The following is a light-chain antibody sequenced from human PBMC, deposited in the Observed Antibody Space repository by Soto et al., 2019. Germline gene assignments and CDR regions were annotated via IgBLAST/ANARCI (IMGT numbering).Light chain of an antibody. CDR1: SGHSSYA. CDR3: QTWRTGTWV. V-gene: IGLV4-69*01. Sequence: QLVLTQPPSASASLGASVKLTCTLNSGHSSYAIAWHQQQPEKGPRYLMNLNSDGSHDKGDGVPDRFSGSSSGAERYLTISSLQSDDEAVYYCQTWRTGTWVFGGGTQLTVL. CDR2: LNSDGSH. J-gene: IGLJ3*02.